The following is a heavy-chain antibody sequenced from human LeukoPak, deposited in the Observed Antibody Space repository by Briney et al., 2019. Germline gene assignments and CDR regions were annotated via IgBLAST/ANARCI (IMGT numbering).Heavy chain of an antibody. CDR2: TYYRSKRYN. Sequence: SQTLSLTCPISGDSVSSNSAAWNWIRQSPSRGLEWLGRTYYRSKRYNDYAVSVKSRITINPDTSKNQFSLQLNSVTPEDTAVYYCAREPGGAEYSGYDPFDFWGQGTLVTVSS. J-gene: IGHJ4*02. CDR3: AREPGGAEYSGYDPFDF. D-gene: IGHD5-12*01. V-gene: IGHV6-1*01. CDR1: GDSVSSNSAA.